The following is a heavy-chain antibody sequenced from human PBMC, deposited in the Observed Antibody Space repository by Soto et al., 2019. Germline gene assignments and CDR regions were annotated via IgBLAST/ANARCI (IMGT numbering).Heavy chain of an antibody. J-gene: IGHJ3*02. Sequence: GGSLRLSCAASGFTFSTYDMNWVRQAPGRGLEWVSSISSGGTYIYYADSMKGRFTISRDNAKNSLYLQMKSLRAEDTAVYYCARGWGTTVVTLDAFDIWGQGTMVTVS. CDR1: GFTFSTYD. CDR3: ARGWGTTVVTLDAFDI. D-gene: IGHD4-17*01. CDR2: ISSGGTYI. V-gene: IGHV3-21*01.